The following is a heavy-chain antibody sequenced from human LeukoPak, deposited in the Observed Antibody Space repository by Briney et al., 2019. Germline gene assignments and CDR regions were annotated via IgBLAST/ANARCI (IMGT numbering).Heavy chain of an antibody. CDR2: ISGSGGGT. D-gene: IGHD1-1*01. CDR1: GFTFSNYA. J-gene: IGHJ4*02. Sequence: GGSLRLSCAASGFTFSNYAMNWVRQAPGKGLEWVSAISGSGGGTFYADSVKGRFTISRDNSKNTLYLQMNSLRAEDTAVYYCAKDAQLGPYYFDYWGQGTLVTVSS. V-gene: IGHV3-23*01. CDR3: AKDAQLGPYYFDY.